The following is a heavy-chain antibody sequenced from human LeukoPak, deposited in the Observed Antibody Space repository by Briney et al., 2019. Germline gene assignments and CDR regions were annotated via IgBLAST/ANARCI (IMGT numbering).Heavy chain of an antibody. CDR3: AKGELLESFDP. J-gene: IGHJ5*02. D-gene: IGHD3-10*01. Sequence: GGSLGLSCAASGFTFSSYTMSWVRQAPGKGLEWVSGISASGGSTYHADSVKGRFTISRDNSKNTLNLQMNSLRAEDTAVYYCAKGELLESFDPWGQGTLVIVSS. CDR2: ISASGGST. CDR1: GFTFSSYT. V-gene: IGHV3-23*01.